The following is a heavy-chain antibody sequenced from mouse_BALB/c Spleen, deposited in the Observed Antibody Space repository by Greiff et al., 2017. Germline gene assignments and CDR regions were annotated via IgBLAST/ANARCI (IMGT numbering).Heavy chain of an antibody. V-gene: IGHV3-8*02. CDR3: AREGTATSYYYAMDY. CDR1: GDSITSGY. Sequence: DVKLQESGPSLVKPSQTLSLTCSVTGDSITSGYWNWIRKFPGNKLEYMGYISYSGSTYYNPSLKSRISITRDTSKNQYYLQLNSVTTEDTATYYCAREGTATSYYYAMDYWGQGTSVTVSS. D-gene: IGHD1-2*01. J-gene: IGHJ4*01. CDR2: ISYSGST.